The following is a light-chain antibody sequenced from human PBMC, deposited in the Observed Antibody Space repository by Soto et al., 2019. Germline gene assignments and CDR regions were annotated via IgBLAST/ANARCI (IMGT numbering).Light chain of an antibody. CDR2: DAS. CDR1: QSISSW. J-gene: IGKJ4*01. Sequence: DIQMTQSPSTLSASVGDRVTITCRASQSISSWLAWYQQKPGKAPKLLIYDASSLESGVPSRFSGSGSGTECTLTISSLQPDDFATYYCQQYNSYSFGGGTKVELK. CDR3: QQYNSYS. V-gene: IGKV1-5*01.